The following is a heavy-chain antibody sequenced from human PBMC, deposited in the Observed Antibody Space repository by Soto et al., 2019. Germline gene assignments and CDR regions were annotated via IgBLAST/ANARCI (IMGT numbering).Heavy chain of an antibody. D-gene: IGHD4-17*01. CDR3: ARDGVDYGDYGIDP. V-gene: IGHV4-31*03. CDR2: IYYSGST. CDR1: GGSISSGGYY. Sequence: QVQLQESGPGLVKPSQTLSLTCTVSGGSISSGGYYWSWIRQHPGKGLEWIGYIYYSGSTYYNPSLKTRVTISVDTSKNQFSLKLSSVTAAATAVYYCARDGVDYGDYGIDPWGQGTLVTVSS. J-gene: IGHJ5*02.